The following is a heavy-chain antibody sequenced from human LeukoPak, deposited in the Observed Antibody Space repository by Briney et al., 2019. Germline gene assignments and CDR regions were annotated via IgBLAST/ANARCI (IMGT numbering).Heavy chain of an antibody. CDR2: ISWNSGSI. D-gene: IGHD2-21*02. Sequence: GRSLRLSCAASGFTFDDYAMHWVRQAPGKGLEWVSGISWNSGSIGYADSVKGRFTISRDNAKNSLYLQMNSLRAEDTALYYCAKDIKVTATTDGAFDIWGQGTMVTVSS. CDR1: GFTFDDYA. CDR3: AKDIKVTATTDGAFDI. J-gene: IGHJ3*02. V-gene: IGHV3-9*01.